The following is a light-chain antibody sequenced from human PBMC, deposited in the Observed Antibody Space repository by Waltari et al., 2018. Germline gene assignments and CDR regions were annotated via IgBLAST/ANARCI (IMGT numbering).Light chain of an antibody. Sequence: DIQMTQSPTSLSASVGARVTIPCRASQGIGNDLGWYRQKPGKAPKRLIYFVSNLESGLPSRFSGSGSGTEFTLTISSLQPEDSATYYCLQHNSFPLTFGGGTRVEIK. CDR1: QGIGND. V-gene: IGKV1-17*01. CDR2: FVS. CDR3: LQHNSFPLT. J-gene: IGKJ4*01.